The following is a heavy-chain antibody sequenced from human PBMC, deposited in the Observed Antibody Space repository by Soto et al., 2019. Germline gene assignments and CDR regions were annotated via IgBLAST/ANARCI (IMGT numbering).Heavy chain of an antibody. V-gene: IGHV4-34*01. CDR3: ARKAVPAAMFDP. D-gene: IGHD2-2*01. Sequence: PSETLSLTCAVHGGSFSGYYWSWIRQPPGKGLEWIGEINHSGSTNYNPSLKSRVTISVDTSKNQFSLKLSSVTAADTAVYYCARKAVPAAMFDPWGQGTLVTVSS. CDR2: INHSGST. CDR1: GGSFSGYY. J-gene: IGHJ5*02.